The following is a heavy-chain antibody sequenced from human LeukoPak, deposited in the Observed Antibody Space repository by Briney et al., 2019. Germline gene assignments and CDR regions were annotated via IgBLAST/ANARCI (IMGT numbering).Heavy chain of an antibody. V-gene: IGHV3-53*01. CDR1: GFSVSNNY. CDR3: ARDPPGIAASGTYY. J-gene: IGHJ4*02. Sequence: GGSLRLSCAVSGFSVSNNYMNWVRQAPGKGLEWVSLIYSRGGTSYADSVKGRFTISRDSSKNTLFLQMDSLRVEDTAVYYCARDPPGIAASGTYYWGQGTLVTVSS. D-gene: IGHD6-13*01. CDR2: IYSRGGT.